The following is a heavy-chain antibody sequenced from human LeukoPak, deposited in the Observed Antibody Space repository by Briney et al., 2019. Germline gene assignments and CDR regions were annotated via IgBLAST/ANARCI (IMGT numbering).Heavy chain of an antibody. CDR1: AFTFSDYS. J-gene: IGHJ4*02. CDR2: ISGKSSTI. V-gene: IGHV3-48*01. D-gene: IGHD1-26*01. CDR3: ARDRMKSGSYYFDY. Sequence: PGGSLRLSCAASAFTFSDYSMNWVRQAPGKGLEWVSYISGKSSTIYYADSVKGRFTISRGNAKNSMYLQMNSLRAEDTAVYYCARDRMKSGSYYFDYWGPGALVTVSS.